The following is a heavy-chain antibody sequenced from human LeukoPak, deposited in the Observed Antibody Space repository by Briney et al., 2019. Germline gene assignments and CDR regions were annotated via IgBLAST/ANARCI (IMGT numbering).Heavy chain of an antibody. CDR3: ARDRAGDDSSGYYFSYYFDY. D-gene: IGHD3-22*01. CDR2: INPSGGST. V-gene: IGHV1-46*01. J-gene: IGHJ4*02. Sequence: ASVKVSCKASGHTFTSYYMHWVRQAPGQGLEWMGIINPSGGSTSYAQKFQGRVTMTRDTSTSTVYMELSSLRSEDTAVYYCARDRAGDDSSGYYFSYYFDYWGQGTLVTVSS. CDR1: GHTFTSYY.